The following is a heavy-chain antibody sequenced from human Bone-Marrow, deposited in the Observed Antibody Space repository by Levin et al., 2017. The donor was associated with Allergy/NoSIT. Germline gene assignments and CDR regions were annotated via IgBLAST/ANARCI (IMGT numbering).Heavy chain of an antibody. Sequence: LSLTCAASGFNVAEYSMHWVRQVPGKSLEWVALISWEGGSKYYADSVKGRFTISRDNSKNSLSLQMSSLRIDDTGFYYCAKDVFRGSSGSSYFDYWGQGALVSVSS. CDR1: GFNVAEYS. CDR2: ISWEGGSK. V-gene: IGHV3-43*01. J-gene: IGHJ4*02. CDR3: AKDVFRGSSGSSYFDY. D-gene: IGHD6-13*01.